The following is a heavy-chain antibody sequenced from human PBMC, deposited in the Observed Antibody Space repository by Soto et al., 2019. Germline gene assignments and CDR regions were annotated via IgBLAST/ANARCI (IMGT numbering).Heavy chain of an antibody. V-gene: IGHV3-7*01. CDR2: IKQDGSEK. J-gene: IGHJ6*03. Sequence: GGSLRLSCAASGFTFSSYWMSWVRQAPGKGLEWVANIKQDGSEKYYVDSVKGRFTISRDNAKNSLYLQMNSLRAEDTAVYYCARDLSYRESGYDTHYYMDVWGKGTTVTVSS. CDR1: GFTFSSYW. CDR3: ARDLSYRESGYDTHYYMDV. D-gene: IGHD5-12*01.